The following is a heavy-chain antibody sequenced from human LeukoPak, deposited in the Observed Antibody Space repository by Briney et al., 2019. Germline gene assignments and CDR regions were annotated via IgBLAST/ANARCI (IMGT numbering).Heavy chain of an antibody. Sequence: GGSLRLSCAASGFTFGSYWMSWVRQAPGKGLEWVANIKQDGSEKYYVDSVKGRFTISRDNAKNSLYLQMNGLRAEDTAVYYCARDRCSGGSCQVLSYYYGMDVWGQGTTVTVSS. CDR2: IKQDGSEK. D-gene: IGHD2-15*01. J-gene: IGHJ6*02. V-gene: IGHV3-7*01. CDR3: ARDRCSGGSCQVLSYYYGMDV. CDR1: GFTFGSYW.